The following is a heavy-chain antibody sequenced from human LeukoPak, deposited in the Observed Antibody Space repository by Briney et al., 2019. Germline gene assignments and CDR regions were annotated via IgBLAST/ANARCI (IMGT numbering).Heavy chain of an antibody. CDR3: ARDGFYYGSGLDY. V-gene: IGHV3-66*01. D-gene: IGHD3-10*01. CDR2: IYSGGST. CDR1: GFTFSMYA. J-gene: IGHJ4*02. Sequence: PGRSLRLSCAASGFTFSMYAIHWVRQAPGKGLEWVSVIYSGGSTYYADSVKGRFTISRDNSKNTLYLQMNSLRAEDTAVYYCARDGFYYGSGLDYWGQGTLVTVSS.